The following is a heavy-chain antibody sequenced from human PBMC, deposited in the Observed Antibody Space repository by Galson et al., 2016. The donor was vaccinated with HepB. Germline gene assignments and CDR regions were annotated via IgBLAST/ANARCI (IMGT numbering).Heavy chain of an antibody. J-gene: IGHJ4*02. CDR3: ARDRRYCSGGNCYHYFDY. D-gene: IGHD2-15*01. Sequence: SVKVSCKASGYTFTTYYMHWVRQAPGQGLEWMGIINPSGGSTSYAQKFQGRVTMTRDTSTSTVYMELSSLRSEDTAVYYCARDRRYCSGGNCYHYFDYWGQGTLVTVSS. CDR2: INPSGGST. CDR1: GYTFTTYY. V-gene: IGHV1-46*03.